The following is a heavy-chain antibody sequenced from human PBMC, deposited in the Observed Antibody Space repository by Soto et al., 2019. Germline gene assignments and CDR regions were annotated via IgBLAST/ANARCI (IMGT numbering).Heavy chain of an antibody. Sequence: EVHLVESGGGLVQPGGSLRLACAASGLTVRNNYMSWVRQAPRKGLEWVSVVYDDGSTYYAGSVKGRFTISRDNSKNTVSLQMNSLRAEDTAVYYCARGHYGSLPGYFDYWGQGTLATVSS. CDR3: ARGHYGSLPGYFDY. J-gene: IGHJ4*02. V-gene: IGHV3-66*01. CDR1: GLTVRNNY. CDR2: VYDDGST. D-gene: IGHD3-10*01.